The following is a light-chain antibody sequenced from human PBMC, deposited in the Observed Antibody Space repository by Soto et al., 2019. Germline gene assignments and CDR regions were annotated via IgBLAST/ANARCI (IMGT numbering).Light chain of an antibody. J-gene: IGKJ1*01. CDR3: HQYSTYLWT. CDR2: KAS. V-gene: IGKV1-5*03. Sequence: DIQMTQSPSTLSASVGDRVTITCRASQSISSWLAWYQQKPGKAPKLLIYKASTLETGVPSRFSGSGSGTEFTLTISTLQPDDFATYYCHQYSTYLWTFGQGTKVEIK. CDR1: QSISSW.